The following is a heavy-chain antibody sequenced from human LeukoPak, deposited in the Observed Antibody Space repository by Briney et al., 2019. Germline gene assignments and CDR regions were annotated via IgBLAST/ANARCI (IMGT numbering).Heavy chain of an antibody. CDR3: GRWAVGATFDY. Sequence: GSLRLSCAASGFTFSSYEMNWIRQPPGKGLEWIGEINHSGSTNYNPSLKSRVTISVDTSKNQFSLKLSSVTAADTAVYHCGRWAVGATFDYWGQGTLVTVSS. V-gene: IGHV4-34*01. CDR2: INHSGST. CDR1: GFTFSSYE. J-gene: IGHJ4*02. D-gene: IGHD1-26*01.